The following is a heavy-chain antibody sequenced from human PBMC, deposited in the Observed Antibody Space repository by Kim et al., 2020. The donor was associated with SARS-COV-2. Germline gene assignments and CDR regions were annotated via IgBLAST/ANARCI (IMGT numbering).Heavy chain of an antibody. V-gene: IGHV3-30*02. J-gene: IGHJ4*02. CDR3: AKELYGKSWYEN. Sequence: YDADAVKGRFTISRDNSKNTVNLQMNNLRVEDTAVYYCAKELYGKSWYENWGQGTLVTVSS. D-gene: IGHD6-13*01.